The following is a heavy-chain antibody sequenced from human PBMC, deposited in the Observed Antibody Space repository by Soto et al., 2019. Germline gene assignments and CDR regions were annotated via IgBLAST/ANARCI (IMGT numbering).Heavy chain of an antibody. CDR3: ARDTPRSYYDFWSGYDYYYGMDV. D-gene: IGHD3-3*01. J-gene: IGHJ6*02. CDR1: GFTFSSYG. CDR2: IWYDGSNK. V-gene: IGHV3-33*01. Sequence: PGGSLRLSCAASGFTFSSYGMHWVRQAPGKGLEWVAVIWYDGSNKYYADSVKGRFTISRDNSKNTLYLQMNSLRAEDTAVYYCARDTPRSYYDFWSGYDYYYGMDVWGQGTTVTVSS.